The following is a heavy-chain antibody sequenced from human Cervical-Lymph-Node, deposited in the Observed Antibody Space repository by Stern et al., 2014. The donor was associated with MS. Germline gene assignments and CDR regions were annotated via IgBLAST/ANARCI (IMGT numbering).Heavy chain of an antibody. D-gene: IGHD5-18*01. J-gene: IGHJ4*02. Sequence: QVTLRESGPVLVKPTETLTLTCTVSGFSLSNVAMGVSWIRQPPGKALEWLAHLFLNDEKSYTTSLKSRLTVSKDASKSQVVFTLTNMDPVDTATYYCARLKKIAMVTSPRFDYWGQGILVTVSS. V-gene: IGHV2-26*01. CDR2: LFLNDEK. CDR3: ARLKKIAMVTSPRFDY. CDR1: GFSLSNVAMG.